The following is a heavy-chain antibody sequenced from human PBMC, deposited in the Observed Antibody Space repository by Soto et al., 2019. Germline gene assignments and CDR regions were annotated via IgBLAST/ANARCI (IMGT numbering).Heavy chain of an antibody. D-gene: IGHD6-13*01. J-gene: IGHJ4*02. Sequence: QVQLQESGPGLVKPSETLSLTCTVSGGSISSHHWSWIRQPPGKGPECIGSIHDSGRTTYNPPLKSRVTISVDTSKNQFSLSMTSVTAADTAVYYCARGGASSSWLDYWGQGILVTVSS. V-gene: IGHV4-59*11. CDR2: IHDSGRT. CDR1: GGSISSHH. CDR3: ARGGASSSWLDY.